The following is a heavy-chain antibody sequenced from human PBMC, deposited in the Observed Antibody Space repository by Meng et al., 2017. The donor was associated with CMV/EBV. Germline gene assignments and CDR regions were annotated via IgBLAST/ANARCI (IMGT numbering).Heavy chain of an antibody. D-gene: IGHD2-2*01. CDR2: ISYDGSNK. CDR3: ARAVRVYCSSTSCYIDY. CDR1: GFTFSSYA. J-gene: IGHJ4*02. Sequence: GESLKISCAASGFTFSSYAMHWVRQAPGKGLEWVAVISYDGSNKYYADSVKGRFTISRDNSKNTLYLQMNSLRAEDTAVYYCARAVRVYCSSTSCYIDYWGQGTLVTV. V-gene: IGHV3-30-3*01.